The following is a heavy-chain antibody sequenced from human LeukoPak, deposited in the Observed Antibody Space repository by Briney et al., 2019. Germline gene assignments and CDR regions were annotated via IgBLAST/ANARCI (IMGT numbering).Heavy chain of an antibody. D-gene: IGHD6-13*01. CDR3: AKDMGEAAAGTSFDY. Sequence: PGGSLRLSCAASGFTFDDYAMHWVRQAPGKGLEWVSGISWNSGSIGYADSVKGRFTISRDNAKNSLYLQMNSLRAEDTALYYSAKDMGEAAAGTSFDYWGQGTLVTVSS. CDR1: GFTFDDYA. J-gene: IGHJ4*02. CDR2: ISWNSGSI. V-gene: IGHV3-9*01.